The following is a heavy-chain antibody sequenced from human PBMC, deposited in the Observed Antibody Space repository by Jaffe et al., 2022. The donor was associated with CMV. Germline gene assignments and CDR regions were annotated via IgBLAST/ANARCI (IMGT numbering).Heavy chain of an antibody. V-gene: IGHV5-51*01. J-gene: IGHJ4*02. CDR3: ARLSPVDIVVVPAVYELEYYFDY. CDR2: IYPGDSDT. Sequence: EVQLVQSGAEVKKPGESLKISCKGSGYSFTSYWIGWVRQMPGKGLEWMGIIYPGDSDTRYSPSFQGQVTISADKSISTAYLQWSSLKASDTAMYYCARLSPVDIVVVPAVYELEYYFDYWGQGTLVTVSS. D-gene: IGHD2-2*03. CDR1: GYSFTSYW.